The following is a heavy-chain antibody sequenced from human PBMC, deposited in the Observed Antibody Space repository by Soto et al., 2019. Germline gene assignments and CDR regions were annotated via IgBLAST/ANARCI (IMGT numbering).Heavy chain of an antibody. D-gene: IGHD6-19*01. Sequence: EVQLLESGGGLVQPGGSLRLSCAASGFTFSSYAMSWVRQAPGKGLEWVSAISGSGGSKYYADSVKGRFTISRDNSKNTLYLQMNSLRGEDTAVYYCAKDIAVAVTGEYFQHWGQGTLVTVSS. CDR2: ISGSGGSK. CDR3: AKDIAVAVTGEYFQH. V-gene: IGHV3-23*01. J-gene: IGHJ1*01. CDR1: GFTFSSYA.